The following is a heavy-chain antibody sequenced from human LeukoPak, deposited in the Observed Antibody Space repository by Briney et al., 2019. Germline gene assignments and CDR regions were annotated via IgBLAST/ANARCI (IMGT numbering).Heavy chain of an antibody. CDR2: VDPDGTTT. D-gene: IGHD3-3*01. J-gene: IGHJ6*02. CDR1: VFPLSNYW. CDR3: TRVETGRSCLMDG. Sequence: PGGSLRLSCAASVFPLSNYWKHWVRQAPGEGLVWVSRVDPDGTTTNYAASVTGRFTTSRNHAKNTLHLQMNLLKAEDKALYYFTRVETGRSCLMDGWGRVTTVTVAS. V-gene: IGHV3-74*01.